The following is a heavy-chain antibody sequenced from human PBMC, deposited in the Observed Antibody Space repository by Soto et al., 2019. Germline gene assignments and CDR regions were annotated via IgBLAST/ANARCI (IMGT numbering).Heavy chain of an antibody. D-gene: IGHD6-19*01. J-gene: IGHJ6*01. CDR1: GFTFSSYS. CDR3: AAIPVGGTTYHYSGMDV. Sequence: EVQLVESGGGLVKPGGSLRLSCAASGFTFSSYSMNWVRQAPGKGLEWVSSISSSSSYIYYADSVKGRFTISRDNAKNSLYLQMTRLRAAYTAVHYCAAIPVGGTTYHYSGMDVW. V-gene: IGHV3-21*01. CDR2: ISSSSSYI.